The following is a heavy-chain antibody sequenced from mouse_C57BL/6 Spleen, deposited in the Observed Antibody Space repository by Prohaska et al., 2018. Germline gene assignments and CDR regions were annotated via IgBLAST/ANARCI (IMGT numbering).Heavy chain of an antibody. D-gene: IGHD1-1*02. CDR2: INSDGSAL. Sequence: EVQLLETGGDLVQPGGSRGLSCEGSGFTFSGFWMSWVRQTPGKTLEWIGDINSDGSALNYAPSIKDRFTIFRDNDKSTLYLQMSNVRAEDTATYFCMRYGTYWYFDVLCTQTTVTVSS. CDR3: MRYGTYWYFDV. CDR1: GFTFSGFW. J-gene: IGHJ1*03. V-gene: IGHV11-2*01.